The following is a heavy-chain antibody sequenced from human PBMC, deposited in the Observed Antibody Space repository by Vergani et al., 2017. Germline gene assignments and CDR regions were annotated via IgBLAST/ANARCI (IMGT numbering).Heavy chain of an antibody. V-gene: IGHV3-43*02. Sequence: EVQLVESGGGVVQPGGSLRLSCAASGFTLDDYAMHWVRQAPGKGLEWVSLISGDGGSKYYADSVKGRFTISRDNSKNSLYLQMNILRTEDTALYYCAKEGAVGLRFLEWLLPNYYFDYWGQGTLVTVSS. CDR2: ISGDGGSK. J-gene: IGHJ4*02. D-gene: IGHD3-3*01. CDR1: GFTLDDYA. CDR3: AKEGAVGLRFLEWLLPNYYFDY.